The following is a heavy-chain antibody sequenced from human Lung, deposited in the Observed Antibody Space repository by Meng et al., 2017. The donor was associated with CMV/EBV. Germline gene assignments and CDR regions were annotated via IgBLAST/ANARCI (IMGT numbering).Heavy chain of an antibody. D-gene: IGHD3-10*01. J-gene: IGHJ6*01. CDR1: GFTFSSYA. Sequence: GESXKISCAASGFTFSSYAMSWVRQAPGKGLEWVSAISGSGGSTYYADSVKGRFTISRDNSKNTLYLQMNSLRAEDTAVYYCAKGIKKGSGSYYPYGMDVWXQGTTVTVSS. CDR3: AKGIKKGSGSYYPYGMDV. V-gene: IGHV3-23*01. CDR2: ISGSGGST.